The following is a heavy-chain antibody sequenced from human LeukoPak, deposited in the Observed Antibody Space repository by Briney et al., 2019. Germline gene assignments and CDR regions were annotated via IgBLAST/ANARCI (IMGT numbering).Heavy chain of an antibody. J-gene: IGHJ4*02. CDR2: IYYSGSS. V-gene: IGHV4-39*07. D-gene: IGHD5-18*01. CDR3: ARVWRPGGSLGGYGYFEY. CDR1: GGSISNTAYY. Sequence: SETLSPTCSVSGGSISNTAYYWGWIRQPPGKGLEWIGSIYYSGSSYYNPSLKSRVTISVDTSKNQFSLNLSSVTAADTAEYYCARVWRPGGSLGGYGYFEYWGQGTLVTVSS.